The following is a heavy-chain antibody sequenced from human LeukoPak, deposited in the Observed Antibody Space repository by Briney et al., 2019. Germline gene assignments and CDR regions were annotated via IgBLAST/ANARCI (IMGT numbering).Heavy chain of an antibody. V-gene: IGHV4-34*01. D-gene: IGHD3-3*01. CDR3: ARDKAGTYYDFWSGYPKANWFDP. J-gene: IGHJ5*02. CDR1: GGSFSGYY. CDR2: INHSGST. Sequence: PSETLSLTCAVYGGSFSGYYWSWIRQPPGKGLEWIGEINHSGSTNYNPSLKSRVTISVDTSKNQFSLKLSSVTAADTAVYYCARDKAGTYYDFWSGYPKANWFDPWSQGTLVTVSS.